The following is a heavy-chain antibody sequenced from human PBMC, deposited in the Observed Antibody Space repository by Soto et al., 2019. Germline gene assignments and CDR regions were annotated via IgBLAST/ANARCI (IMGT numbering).Heavy chain of an antibody. CDR1: GYTFNTYY. Sequence: QVQLVQSGAEVRKPGASVKVSCKPSGYTFNTYYLHWLRQAPGQALEWMGVIHPSGGGTTYAQKFLGRVTVTMDTSTATIFMELSSLSSDDTAVYYCVGGGRIAIMTASFDNWGKGSVVTVSS. J-gene: IGHJ5*02. CDR3: VGGGRIAIMTASFDN. V-gene: IGHV1-46*02. D-gene: IGHD2-21*02. CDR2: IHPSGGGT.